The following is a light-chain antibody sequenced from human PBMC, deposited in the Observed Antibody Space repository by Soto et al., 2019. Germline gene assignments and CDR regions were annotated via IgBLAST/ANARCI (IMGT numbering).Light chain of an antibody. CDR2: ATS. V-gene: IGKV3-11*01. Sequence: VLTQSPDTLSLSPEERATLSCRASQSVSARFLAWYQHRPGQAPRLLISATSTRATGIPARFSGSGSGTDFTLTISSLEPEDFAVYYCQQRGGWPQGATFGQGTRLEIK. CDR3: QQRGGWPQGAT. J-gene: IGKJ5*01. CDR1: QSVSARF.